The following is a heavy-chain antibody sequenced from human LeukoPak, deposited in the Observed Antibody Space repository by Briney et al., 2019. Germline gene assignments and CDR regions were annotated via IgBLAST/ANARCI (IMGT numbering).Heavy chain of an antibody. CDR3: ASGPKTSFDY. CDR1: GFMFNTYS. V-gene: IGHV3-48*01. J-gene: IGHJ4*02. Sequence: GGSLRLSCAASGFMFNTYSMNWVRQAPGKGLEWISYIGSSAGTIYYADSVKGRFTISRDNAKNSLYLQVNSLRVEDTAVYYCASGPKTSFDYWGQGTLVTVSS. CDR2: IGSSAGTI.